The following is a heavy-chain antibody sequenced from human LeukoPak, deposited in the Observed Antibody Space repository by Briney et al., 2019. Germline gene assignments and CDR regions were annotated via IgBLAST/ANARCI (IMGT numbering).Heavy chain of an antibody. Sequence: SETLSLTCAVYGGSFSGYYWSWLRQPPGKGLEGIGEINHSGSTNYNPSLKSRVTISVDTSKNQFSLKLSSVTAADTAVYYCARSYYYMDVWGKGTTVTVSS. CDR1: GGSFSGYY. CDR3: ARSYYYMDV. J-gene: IGHJ6*03. CDR2: INHSGST. V-gene: IGHV4-34*01.